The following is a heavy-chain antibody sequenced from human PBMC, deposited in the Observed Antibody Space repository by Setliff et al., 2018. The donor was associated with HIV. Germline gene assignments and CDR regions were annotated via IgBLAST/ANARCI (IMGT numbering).Heavy chain of an antibody. J-gene: IGHJ4*02. V-gene: IGHV4-34*01. CDR2: VNHSGSS. CDR1: GESFSGYY. CDR3: ARVKMIAGTDYFDY. D-gene: IGHD3-22*01. Sequence: KPSETLSLTCAVYGESFSGYYWSWIRQPPGKGLEWIGEVNHSGSSSYNPSLKSRVNILVDTSKNQFSLKLTSVTAADTAVYYCARVKMIAGTDYFDYWGQGTLVTVSS.